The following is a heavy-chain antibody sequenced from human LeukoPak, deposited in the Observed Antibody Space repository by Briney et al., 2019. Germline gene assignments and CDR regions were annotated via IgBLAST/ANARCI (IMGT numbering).Heavy chain of an antibody. D-gene: IGHD4-17*01. V-gene: IGHV3-23*01. CDR3: GRDPNGDYVGAFDF. CDR2: ITGDGGGT. CDR1: GFTFSNYA. J-gene: IGHJ3*01. Sequence: PGGSLRLSCAASGFTFSNYAMTWVRLVPGKGLEWVPSITGDGGGTSFADSVRSRFTVSRDNSKNTLYLQMYSLRAEDTAIYYCGRDPNGDYVGAFDFWGQGTLVTVSS.